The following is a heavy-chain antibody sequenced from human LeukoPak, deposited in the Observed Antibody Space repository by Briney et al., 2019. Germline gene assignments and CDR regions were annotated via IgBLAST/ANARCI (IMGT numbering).Heavy chain of an antibody. D-gene: IGHD5-18*01. J-gene: IGHJ4*02. CDR3: ARDGSDSYCRGFDY. Sequence: SGTLSLTCNASGGSISSYCWTWIRQPAGKGLEWFGHIYASGNTNYNPSLKSRVTMSVDTSNNQLSLKRSSVTAADKAVYYCARDGSDSYCRGFDYWGQGTLVSVSS. V-gene: IGHV4-4*07. CDR1: GGSISSYC. CDR2: IYASGNT.